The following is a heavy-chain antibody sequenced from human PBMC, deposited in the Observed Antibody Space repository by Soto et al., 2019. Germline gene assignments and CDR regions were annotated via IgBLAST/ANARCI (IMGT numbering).Heavy chain of an antibody. CDR1: GYTFSSYG. CDR3: ARDNELFDY. Sequence: QVQLVQSGAEVKRPGASVKVSCKAAGYTFSSYGISWVRQAPGQGLEWMGWISTYNDNTNYAQKLQGRVTMTRETSTSTAYMEVRSLRSDDTAVYYCARDNELFDYWGQGNLVTVSS. CDR2: ISTYNDNT. J-gene: IGHJ4*02. V-gene: IGHV1-18*01. D-gene: IGHD1-1*01.